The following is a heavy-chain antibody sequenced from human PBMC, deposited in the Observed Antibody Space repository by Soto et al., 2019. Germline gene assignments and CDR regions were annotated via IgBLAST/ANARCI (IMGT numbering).Heavy chain of an antibody. CDR2: IIPIFGTA. D-gene: IGHD3-10*01. J-gene: IGHJ4*02. CDR1: GGTFSSYA. V-gene: IGHV1-69*13. Sequence: SVKVSCKASGGTFSSYAISWVRQAPGQGLERMGGIIPIFGTANYAQKFQGRVTITADESTSTAYMELSSLRSEDTAVYYCARGEELGIGYFDYWGQGTLVTVSS. CDR3: ARGEELGIGYFDY.